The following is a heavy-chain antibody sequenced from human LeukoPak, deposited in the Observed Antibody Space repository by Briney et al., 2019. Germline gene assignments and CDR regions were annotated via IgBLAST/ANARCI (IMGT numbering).Heavy chain of an antibody. CDR1: GGSISSYY. CDR3: ARDRSTETPPRPDAFDI. V-gene: IGHV4-39*07. J-gene: IGHJ3*02. D-gene: IGHD4-17*01. CDR2: LYYSGNT. Sequence: SETLSLTCTVSGGSISSYYWSWIRQPPGRGLEWIGSLYYSGNTYYNPSLKSRVTISVDTSNNEFSLRLTSVTAADTAVYYCARDRSTETPPRPDAFDIWGQGTMVTVSS.